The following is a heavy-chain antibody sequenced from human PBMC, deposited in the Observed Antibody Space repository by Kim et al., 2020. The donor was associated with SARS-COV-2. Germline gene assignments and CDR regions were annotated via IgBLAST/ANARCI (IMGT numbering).Heavy chain of an antibody. V-gene: IGHV3-7*04. CDR3: ARTMALRFLEWFYDAFDI. D-gene: IGHD3-3*01. J-gene: IGHJ3*02. Sequence: VTGRFTIPRDNAKNSLYLQMNSLRAEDTAVYYCARTMALRFLEWFYDAFDIWGQGTMVTVSS.